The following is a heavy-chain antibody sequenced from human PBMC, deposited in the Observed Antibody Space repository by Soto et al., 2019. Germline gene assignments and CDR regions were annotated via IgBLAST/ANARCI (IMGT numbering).Heavy chain of an antibody. CDR3: ATGNYVWGSSYFDY. J-gene: IGHJ4*02. CDR1: GYTLTELS. Sequence: ASVKVSCKVSGYTLTELSMHWVRQAPGKGLEWMGGFDPEDGETIYAQKFQGRVTMTEGTSTDTAYMELSSLRSEDTAVYYCATGNYVWGSSYFDYWGQGTLVTFSS. D-gene: IGHD3-16*01. V-gene: IGHV1-24*01. CDR2: FDPEDGET.